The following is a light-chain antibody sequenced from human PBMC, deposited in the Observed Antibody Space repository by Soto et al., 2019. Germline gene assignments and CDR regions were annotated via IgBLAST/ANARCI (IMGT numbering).Light chain of an antibody. J-gene: IGKJ1*01. Sequence: VLTQTPLSSPVTLGQPASISCRSSQSFVYSDGNTYLSWLQQRPGQPPRLLIYQVSNRFSGVPDRFSGSGAGTDFTLKISRVEAEDVGVYSCIQLSHFPPTFGQGTKVEIK. CDR2: QVS. CDR1: QSFVYSDGNTY. CDR3: IQLSHFPPT. V-gene: IGKV2-24*01.